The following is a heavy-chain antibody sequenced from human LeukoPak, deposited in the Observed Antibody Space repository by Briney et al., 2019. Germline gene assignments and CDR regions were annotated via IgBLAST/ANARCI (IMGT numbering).Heavy chain of an antibody. V-gene: IGHV3-43*01. CDR2: INWDGGST. D-gene: IGHD5-12*01. Sequence: GGSLRLSCAASGFIFDDFTLHWVRQAPGKGLAWVSLINWDGGSTYYADSVKARFTISRDNSKNSLYLQMDSLTTEDTAFYYCAKGDVDSPMNFYHWGQGTLVTVSS. CDR3: AKGDVDSPMNFYH. J-gene: IGHJ4*02. CDR1: GFIFDDFT.